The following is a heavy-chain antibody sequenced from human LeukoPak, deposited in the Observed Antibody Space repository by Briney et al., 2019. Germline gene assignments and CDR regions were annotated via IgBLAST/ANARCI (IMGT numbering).Heavy chain of an antibody. CDR2: IYYSGST. CDR3: ARPMYYDILAPPGY. D-gene: IGHD3-9*01. J-gene: IGHJ4*02. CDR1: GGSISSGDYY. V-gene: IGHV4-30-4*01. Sequence: KSSETLSLTCTVSGGSISSGDYYWSWIRQPPGKGLEWIGYIYYSGSTYYNPSLKSRVTISVDTSKNQFSLKLSSVTAADTAVYYCARPMYYDILAPPGYWGQGTLVTVSS.